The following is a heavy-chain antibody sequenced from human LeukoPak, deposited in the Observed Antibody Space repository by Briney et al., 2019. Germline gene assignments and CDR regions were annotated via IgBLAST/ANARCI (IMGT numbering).Heavy chain of an antibody. Sequence: GGSLRLSCAASGFTFSSYVMSWVRQPPGKGLEWVSAIIGSGGDIYYADSVKGRFTISRDNSKNTLYLQMSNLRADDTAVYYCAKGSANSRPYYFDCWGQGTLVTVSS. V-gene: IGHV3-23*01. D-gene: IGHD2-15*01. CDR2: IIGSGGDI. CDR1: GFTFSSYV. J-gene: IGHJ4*02. CDR3: AKGSANSRPYYFDC.